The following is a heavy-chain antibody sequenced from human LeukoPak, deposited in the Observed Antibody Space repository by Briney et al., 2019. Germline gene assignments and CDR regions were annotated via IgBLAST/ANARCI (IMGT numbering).Heavy chain of an antibody. CDR3: AKDLSWWVTADY. J-gene: IGHJ4*02. V-gene: IGHV3-23*01. CDR2: VGGDEKA. D-gene: IGHD2-21*02. CDR1: GFPLSGNA. Sequence: PGGSLRLSCAASGFPLSGNAMSWVRQAPGRGLEWVSGVGGDEKAHYADFVRGRFTISRDNSKKTVYLQMNSLTVEDTAVYYCAKDLSWWVTADYWGQGVLVTVSS.